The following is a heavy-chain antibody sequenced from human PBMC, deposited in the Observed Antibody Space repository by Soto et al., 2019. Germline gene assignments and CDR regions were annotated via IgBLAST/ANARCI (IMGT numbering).Heavy chain of an antibody. D-gene: IGHD3-3*01. CDR1: GFSFRSDA. J-gene: IGHJ3*02. V-gene: IGHV3-23*01. Sequence: PGGSLRRSCAASGFSFRSDAMSWVRQAPGKWLEWVSAISGSGGSTYYADSVKGRFTISRDNSKNTLYLQMNSLRAEDTAVYYCAKDLRGPHYEVWRSYTPVAVDKWGEGTMVT. CDR3: AKDLRGPHYEVWRSYTPVAVDK. CDR2: ISGSGGST.